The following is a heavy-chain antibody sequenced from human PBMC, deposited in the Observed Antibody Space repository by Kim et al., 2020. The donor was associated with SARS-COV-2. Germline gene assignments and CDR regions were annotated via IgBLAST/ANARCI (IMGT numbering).Heavy chain of an antibody. CDR3: ARDRGRGWLQPDY. CDR2: IISRSSYI. V-gene: IGHV3-21*01. J-gene: IGHJ4*02. D-gene: IGHD5-12*01. CDR1: GLTLSRYS. Sequence: RVSWAAYGLTLSRYSRNWVRHAPGKGLEWVSSIISRSSYIYSADSVKGRFTISRDNAKNSLYLQMNSLRAEDTAVYYCARDRGRGWLQPDYWGQGTLVTVSS.